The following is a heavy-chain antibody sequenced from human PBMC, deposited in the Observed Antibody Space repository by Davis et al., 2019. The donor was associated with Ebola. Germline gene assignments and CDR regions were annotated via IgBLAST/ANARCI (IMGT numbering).Heavy chain of an antibody. D-gene: IGHD3-22*01. CDR2: INHSGST. CDR3: ARATYDSSGYGY. J-gene: IGHJ4*02. CDR1: GGSFSGYY. Sequence: PSETLSLTCAVYGGSFSGYYWSWIRQPPGKGLEWIGEINHSGSTNYNPSLKSRVTISVDTSKNQFSLKLSSVTAADTAVYYCARATYDSSGYGYWGQGTLVTVSS. V-gene: IGHV4-34*01.